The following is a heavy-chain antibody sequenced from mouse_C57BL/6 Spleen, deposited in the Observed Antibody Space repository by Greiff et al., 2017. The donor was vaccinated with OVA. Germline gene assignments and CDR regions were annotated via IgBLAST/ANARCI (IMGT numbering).Heavy chain of an antibody. V-gene: IGHV5-4*01. CDR1: GFTFSSYA. D-gene: IGHD1-1*02. J-gene: IGHJ3*01. CDR2: ISDGGSYT. CDR3: ARDMDDEGFAY. Sequence: EVQVVESGGGLVKPGGSLKLSCAASGFTFSSYAMSWVRQTPEKRLEWVATISDGGSYTYYPDNVKGRFTISRDNAKNNLYLQMSHLKSEDTAMYYCARDMDDEGFAYWGQGTLVTVSA.